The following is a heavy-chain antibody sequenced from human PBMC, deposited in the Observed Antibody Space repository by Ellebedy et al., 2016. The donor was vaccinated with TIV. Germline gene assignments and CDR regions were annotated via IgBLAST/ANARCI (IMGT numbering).Heavy chain of an antibody. V-gene: IGHV3-7*03. CDR1: GFTFSIYA. J-gene: IGHJ6*02. CDR3: VRDIFTAPGYGMDV. D-gene: IGHD1-14*01. CDR2: VKEDGNEK. Sequence: PGGSLRLSCAASGFTFSIYAMSWVRQAPGKGLEWVANVKEDGNEKYYVDSVKGRFTISRDNAKNSLYLQMNSLRAEDTAVYFCVRDIFTAPGYGMDVWGQGTTVTVAS.